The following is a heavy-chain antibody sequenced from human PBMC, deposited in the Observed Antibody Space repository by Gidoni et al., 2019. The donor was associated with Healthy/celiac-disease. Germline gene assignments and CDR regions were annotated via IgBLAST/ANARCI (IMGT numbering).Heavy chain of an antibody. D-gene: IGHD4-17*01. J-gene: IGHJ3*02. V-gene: IGHV4-61*01. CDR1: GGSVSSGSYY. CDR3: ARVGEDYGDYGDAFDI. Sequence: QVQLQESGPGLVKPSETLSLTCTVSGGSVSSGSYYWSWIRQPPGKGLEWIGYIYYSGSTNYNPSLKSRVTISVDTSKNQFSLKLSSVTAADTAVYYCARVGEDYGDYGDAFDIWGQGTMVTVSS. CDR2: IYYSGST.